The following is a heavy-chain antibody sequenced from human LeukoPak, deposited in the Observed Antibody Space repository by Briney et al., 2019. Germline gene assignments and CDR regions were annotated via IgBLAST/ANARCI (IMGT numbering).Heavy chain of an antibody. CDR2: IYYSGST. CDR1: GSSISSYY. CDR3: ATIINITMIDNYYMDV. D-gene: IGHD3-22*01. V-gene: IGHV4-59*01. J-gene: IGHJ6*03. Sequence: SETLSLTCTVSGSSISSYYWSWIRQPPGKGLEWIGYIYYSGSTTYNPSLKSRVTMSVDTSNNQFSLKLCSVTAADTAVYYCATIINITMIDNYYMDVWGKGTTVTVSS.